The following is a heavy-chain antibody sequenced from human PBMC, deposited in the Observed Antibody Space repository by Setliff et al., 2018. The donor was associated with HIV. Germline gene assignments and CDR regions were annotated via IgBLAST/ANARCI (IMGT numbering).Heavy chain of an antibody. Sequence: SVKVSCKASGYTFTNYGISWVRQAPGQGPEWMGGIIPALGTANYAQKFQGRVTFTADESTNTAFMELSSLRSEDTAVYYCARDAGYSGTAWDSWGQGTLVTVSS. CDR3: ARDAGYSGTAWDS. CDR1: GYTFTNYG. V-gene: IGHV1-69*13. CDR2: IIPALGTA. D-gene: IGHD1-26*01. J-gene: IGHJ4*02.